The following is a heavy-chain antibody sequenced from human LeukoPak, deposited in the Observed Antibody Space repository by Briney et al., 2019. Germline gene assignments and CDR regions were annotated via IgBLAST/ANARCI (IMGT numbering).Heavy chain of an antibody. CDR1: GYTFTSYG. Sequence: GASVKVSCKASGYTFTSYGISWVRQAPGQGLEWMGWISAYNGNTNYAQKLQGRVTMTRDTSISTAYMELSRLRSDDTAVYYCARAYCSSTSCYWFDPWGQGTLVTVSS. V-gene: IGHV1-18*01. D-gene: IGHD2-2*01. CDR2: ISAYNGNT. J-gene: IGHJ5*02. CDR3: ARAYCSSTSCYWFDP.